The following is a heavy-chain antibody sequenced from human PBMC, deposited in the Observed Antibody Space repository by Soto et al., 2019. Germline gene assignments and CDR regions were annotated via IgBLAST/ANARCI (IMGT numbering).Heavy chain of an antibody. CDR3: ASGDYIWGSYRLQH. Sequence: SETLSLTCTVSGGSISSGGYYWSWIRRHPGKGLEWVGDIYYSGITDYNRSLNSRVTISVDPSKNHLPLRLSSVTAADTAVYYSASGDYIWGSYRLQHWGQGTLVTVSS. D-gene: IGHD3-16*02. CDR2: IYYSGIT. CDR1: GGSISSGGYY. J-gene: IGHJ1*01. V-gene: IGHV4-31*03.